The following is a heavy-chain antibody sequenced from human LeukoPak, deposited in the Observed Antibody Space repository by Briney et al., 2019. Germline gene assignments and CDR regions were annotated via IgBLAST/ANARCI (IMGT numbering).Heavy chain of an antibody. CDR2: IYYSGNT. D-gene: IGHD6-19*01. CDR1: GVSISSSNSY. CDR3: AREIAVAGLLMCQFDP. V-gene: IGHV4-39*01. J-gene: IGHJ5*02. Sequence: SETLSLTCTVSGVSISSSNSYWGWIRQPPGKGLEWIGSIYYSGNTYYNASLKSQVSISIDTSKNQFSLKLSSVTAADTAVYYCAREIAVAGLLMCQFDPWGQGTLVTVSS.